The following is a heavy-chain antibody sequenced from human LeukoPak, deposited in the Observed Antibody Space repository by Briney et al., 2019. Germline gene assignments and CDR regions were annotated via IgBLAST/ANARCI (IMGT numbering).Heavy chain of an antibody. D-gene: IGHD3-22*01. CDR1: GYTFTGYY. CDR2: INPNSGGT. J-gene: IGHJ3*02. CDR3: ARVQGIITPYDAFDI. V-gene: IGHV1-2*02. Sequence: ASVKVSCKASGYTFTGYYMHWVRQAPGQGLEWMGWINPNSGGTNYAQKFQGRVTMTRDTSISTAYMELSRLRSDDAAVYYCARVQGIITPYDAFDIWGQGTMVTVSS.